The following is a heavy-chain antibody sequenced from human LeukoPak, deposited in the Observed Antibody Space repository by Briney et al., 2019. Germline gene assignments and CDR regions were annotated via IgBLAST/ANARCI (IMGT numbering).Heavy chain of an antibody. J-gene: IGHJ4*02. D-gene: IGHD6-6*01. Sequence: SETLSLTCVVYGGSFSTYYWSWIRQPPGKGLEWIGEINHSGTTNYNPSLKSRVTISVDTSKNQFSLKLSSVTAADTAVYYCARGTGQLVFSYWGQGTLVTVSP. CDR1: GGSFSTYY. CDR2: INHSGTT. V-gene: IGHV4-34*01. CDR3: ARGTGQLVFSY.